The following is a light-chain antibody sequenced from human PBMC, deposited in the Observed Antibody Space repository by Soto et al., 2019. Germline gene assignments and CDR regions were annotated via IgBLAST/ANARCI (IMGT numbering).Light chain of an antibody. CDR1: QSVTIN. Sequence: TQSPGTLSVSLGERATLSCSASQSVTINVAWYQQKPGQAPRLLIYGASTRDTGVPARFSGSGSGTEFTLSISSLQSEDFELYFCQQYNNWPLITFGPGTRLDTK. V-gene: IGKV3-15*01. J-gene: IGKJ5*01. CDR3: QQYNNWPLIT. CDR2: GAS.